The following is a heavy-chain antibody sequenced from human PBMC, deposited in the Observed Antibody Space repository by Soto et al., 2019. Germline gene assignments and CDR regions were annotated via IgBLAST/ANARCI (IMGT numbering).Heavy chain of an antibody. J-gene: IGHJ5*02. D-gene: IGHD3-10*01. CDR3: ARHRPSMVRGVIRRGNWFDP. CDR2: IYYSGST. V-gene: IGHV4-59*08. CDR1: GGSISSYY. Sequence: SETLSLTCTVSGGSISSYYWSWIRQPPGKGLEWIGYIYYSGSTNYNPSLKSRVTISVDTSKNQFSLKLSSVTAADTAVYYCARHRPSMVRGVIRRGNWFDPWGQGTLVTVSS.